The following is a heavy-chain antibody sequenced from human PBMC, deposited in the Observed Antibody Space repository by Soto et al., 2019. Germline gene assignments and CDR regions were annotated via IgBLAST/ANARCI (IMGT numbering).Heavy chain of an antibody. V-gene: IGHV4-34*01. CDR1: GGSFSGYY. CDR3: ATVTPNWNDIN. D-gene: IGHD1-1*01. J-gene: IGHJ4*02. CDR2: INHSGST. Sequence: SETLSLTCAVYGGSFSGYYWSWIRQPPGKGLEWIGEINHSGSTNYNPSLKSRVTISVDTSKNQFSLKLSSVTAADTAVYYCATVTPNWNDINWGQGTLVTVSS.